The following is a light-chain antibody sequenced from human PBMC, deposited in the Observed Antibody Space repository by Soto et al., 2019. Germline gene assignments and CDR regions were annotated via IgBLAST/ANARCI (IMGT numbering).Light chain of an antibody. CDR3: QQTTSFPLT. J-gene: IGKJ4*01. Sequence: DIQMTQSPSFVSASVGDRVTITCRASQGISSWLAWYQHKPGRAPKLLIHAASSLESEVPSSFSGSGSETDFTLTLSSRQPEDFATYYCQQTTSFPLTFGGGTKVEIK. CDR1: QGISSW. CDR2: AAS. V-gene: IGKV1-12*01.